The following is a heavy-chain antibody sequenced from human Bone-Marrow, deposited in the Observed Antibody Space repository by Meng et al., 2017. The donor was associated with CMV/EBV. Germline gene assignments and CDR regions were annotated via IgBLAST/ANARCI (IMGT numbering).Heavy chain of an antibody. CDR3: ARLVIVPAAILTWGYGMDV. CDR1: GGTFSSYT. V-gene: IGHV1-69*02. CDR2: IIPILGIA. Sequence: SVKVSCKASGGTFSSYTISWVRQAPGQGLEWMGRIIPILGIANYAQKFQGRVTITADKSTSTAYMELSSLRSEDTAVYYCARLVIVPAAILTWGYGMDVWGQGTTVTVYS. D-gene: IGHD2-2*01. J-gene: IGHJ6*02.